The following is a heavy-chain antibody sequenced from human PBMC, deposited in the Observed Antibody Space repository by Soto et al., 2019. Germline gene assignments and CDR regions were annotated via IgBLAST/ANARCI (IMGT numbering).Heavy chain of an antibody. V-gene: IGHV1-24*01. J-gene: IGHJ6*02. D-gene: IGHD6-19*01. Sequence: ALVKVACKVSGYTLTELSMHWVRKTPGKGLEWMGGFDPEDGETIYAQKFQGRVTMTEDTSTDTAYMELSSLRSEDTAVYYCAASSGSPYYYYYYGMDVWGQGTTVTVSS. CDR3: AASSGSPYYYYYYGMDV. CDR1: GYTLTELS. CDR2: FDPEDGET.